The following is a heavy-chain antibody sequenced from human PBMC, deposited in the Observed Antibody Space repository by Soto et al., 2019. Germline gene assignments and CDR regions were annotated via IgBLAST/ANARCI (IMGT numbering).Heavy chain of an antibody. Sequence: PSETLSLTCAVYGGSFSGYYWSWIRQPPGKGLEWIGEINHSGSTNYNPSLKSRVTISVDTSKNQFSLKLSSVTAADTAVYYCARDRVIYYGSGSYHGWFDPWGQGTLVTVS. CDR3: ARDRVIYYGSGSYHGWFDP. CDR2: INHSGST. V-gene: IGHV4-34*01. J-gene: IGHJ5*02. CDR1: GGSFSGYY. D-gene: IGHD3-10*01.